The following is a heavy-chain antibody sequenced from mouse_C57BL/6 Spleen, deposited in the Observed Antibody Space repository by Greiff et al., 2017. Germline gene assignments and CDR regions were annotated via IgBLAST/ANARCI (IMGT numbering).Heavy chain of an antibody. V-gene: IGHV1-59*01. D-gene: IGHD1-1*01. Sequence: QVQLQQPGAELVRPGTSVTLSCKASGYTFTSYWMHWVKQRPGQGLEWIGVIDPSDSYTNYNQKFKGKATLTVDTSSSTAYMQLRSLTSDDSAVYYCARRTTGLYYWGQGTTLTVSS. CDR2: IDPSDSYT. CDR1: GYTFTSYW. J-gene: IGHJ2*01. CDR3: ARRTTGLYY.